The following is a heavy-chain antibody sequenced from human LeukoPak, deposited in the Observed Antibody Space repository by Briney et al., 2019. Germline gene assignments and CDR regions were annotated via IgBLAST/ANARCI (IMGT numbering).Heavy chain of an antibody. Sequence: SETLCLTCTVSGGSISSYYWSWIRQPPGKGLEWIGYIYYSGSTNYNPSLKSRVTISVDTSKNQFSLKLSSVTAADTAVYYCARGERWDYVWGSYPQPWFDPWGQGTLVTVSS. V-gene: IGHV4-59*01. CDR1: GGSISSYY. D-gene: IGHD3-16*02. CDR3: ARGERWDYVWGSYPQPWFDP. J-gene: IGHJ5*02. CDR2: IYYSGST.